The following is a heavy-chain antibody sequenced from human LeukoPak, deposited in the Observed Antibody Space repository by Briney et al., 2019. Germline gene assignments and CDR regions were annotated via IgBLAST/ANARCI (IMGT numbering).Heavy chain of an antibody. V-gene: IGHV3-48*03. CDR1: GFTFSAYE. Sequence: PGGSLRLSCVVSGFTFSAYEMNWLRPAPGQGREWFSYICNSDSTISYTDTVKGRFTISRENAKNSLYLQMNSVRAEDTAVYYSAREQPRSHGSSYYFDYWGQGTLVTVSS. D-gene: IGHD6-13*01. CDR3: AREQPRSHGSSYYFDY. CDR2: ICNSDSTI. J-gene: IGHJ4*02.